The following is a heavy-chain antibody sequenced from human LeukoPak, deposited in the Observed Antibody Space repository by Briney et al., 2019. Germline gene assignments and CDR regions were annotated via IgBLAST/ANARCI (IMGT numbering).Heavy chain of an antibody. CDR2: IWYDGSNK. Sequence: GGSLRPSCAASGFTFSSYGMHWVRQAPGKGLEWVAIIWYDGSNKYYADSVKGRFTISRDNSKNTLYLQMNSLRAEDTAVYYCAREFGKYYFDYWGQGTLVTVSS. J-gene: IGHJ4*02. V-gene: IGHV3-33*01. D-gene: IGHD3-16*01. CDR1: GFTFSSYG. CDR3: AREFGKYYFDY.